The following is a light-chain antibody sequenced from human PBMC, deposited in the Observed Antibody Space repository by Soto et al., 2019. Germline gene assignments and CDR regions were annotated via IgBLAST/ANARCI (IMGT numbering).Light chain of an antibody. CDR1: QGVSIL. Sequence: EIVMTQSPATLSVSPGERATLSCRASQGVSILLAWYQQKPGQAPRLLIHGATTRATGIPARFSGSGSGTEFTLTISSLQSEDFEVYYCQQYNNWPRTLGQGTNVDIK. CDR3: QQYNNWPRT. V-gene: IGKV3-15*01. CDR2: GAT. J-gene: IGKJ1*01.